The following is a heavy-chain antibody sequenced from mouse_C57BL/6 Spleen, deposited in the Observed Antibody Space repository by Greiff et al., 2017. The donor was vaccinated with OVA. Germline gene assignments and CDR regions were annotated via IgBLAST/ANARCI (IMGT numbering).Heavy chain of an antibody. V-gene: IGHV5-17*01. CDR1: GFTFSDYG. CDR2: ISSGSSTI. Sequence: EVNVVESGGGLVKPGGSLKLSCAASGFTFSDYGMHWVRQAPEKGLEWVAYISSGSSTIYYADTVKGRFTISRDNAKNTLFLQMTSLRSEDTAMYYCARRGGSRGQYYFDYWGQGTTLTVSS. D-gene: IGHD1-1*01. J-gene: IGHJ2*01. CDR3: ARRGGSRGQYYFDY.